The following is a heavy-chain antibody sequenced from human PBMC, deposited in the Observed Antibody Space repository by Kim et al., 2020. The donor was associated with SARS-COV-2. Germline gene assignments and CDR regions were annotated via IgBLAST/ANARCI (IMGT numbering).Heavy chain of an antibody. CDR1: GGSISSSSYY. V-gene: IGHV4-39*01. Sequence: SETLSLTCTVSGGSISSSSYYWGWIRQPPGKGLEWIGSIYYSGSTYYNPSLKSRVTISVDTSKNQFSLKLSSVTAADTAVYYCARHLLGGLGYCSSTSCYSGYFDYWGQGTLVTVSS. J-gene: IGHJ4*02. CDR3: ARHLLGGLGYCSSTSCYSGYFDY. CDR2: IYYSGST. D-gene: IGHD2-2*02.